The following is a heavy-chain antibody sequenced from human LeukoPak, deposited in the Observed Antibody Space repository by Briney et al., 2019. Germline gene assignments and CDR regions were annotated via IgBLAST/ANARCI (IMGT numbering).Heavy chain of an antibody. Sequence: ASVKVSCKASGYTFTSYGISWVRQAPGQGLEWMGWISGYNGNTDYAQNLQGRVTMTTDTSTSTAYMELRSLRPEDTALYYCARTFGDLEPCLDNWGQGTLVTVSS. D-gene: IGHD4-17*01. V-gene: IGHV1-18*01. CDR1: GYTFTSYG. J-gene: IGHJ4*02. CDR2: ISGYNGNT. CDR3: ARTFGDLEPCLDN.